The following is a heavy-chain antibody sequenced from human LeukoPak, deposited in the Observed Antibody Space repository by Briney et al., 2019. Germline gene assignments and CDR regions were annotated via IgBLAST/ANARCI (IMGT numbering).Heavy chain of an antibody. CDR1: GFTVSSNY. J-gene: IGHJ4*02. CDR2: IYSGGST. CDR3: ARAEQLLLDY. Sequence: GGSLRLSCAASGFTVSSNYMSWVRQAPGKGLEWVSVIYSGGSTYYADSVKGRFTISRDNSKNTPYLQMNSLRAEDTAVYYCARAEQLLLDYWGQGTLVTVSS. D-gene: IGHD6-6*01. V-gene: IGHV3-66*02.